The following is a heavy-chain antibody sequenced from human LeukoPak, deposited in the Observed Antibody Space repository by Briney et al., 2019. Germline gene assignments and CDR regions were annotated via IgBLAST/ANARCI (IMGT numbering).Heavy chain of an antibody. Sequence: GGPLRLSCAASEFTFSHYWMNWVRQAPGKGLEWLAKIKEDGSEKYYADSVKGRFTISRDNAQSSLYLQMNSLRVEDTAVYYCSRAILSTVAGNDYWGQGTVVTVSS. J-gene: IGHJ4*02. CDR1: EFTFSHYW. V-gene: IGHV3-7*04. CDR3: SRAILSTVAGNDY. D-gene: IGHD4-4*01. CDR2: IKEDGSEK.